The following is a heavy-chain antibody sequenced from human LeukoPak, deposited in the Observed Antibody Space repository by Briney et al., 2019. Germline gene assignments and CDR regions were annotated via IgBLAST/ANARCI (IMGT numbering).Heavy chain of an antibody. Sequence: GGSLRLSCAASGFTFSSYGMHWVRQAPGKGLEWVAVISYDGSNKYYADSVKGRFTISRDNSKNTLYLQMNSLRAEDTAVYYCTRDEGSVHCSGGSCYKWVDYFDYWGQGTLVTVSS. D-gene: IGHD2-15*01. V-gene: IGHV3-30*03. J-gene: IGHJ4*02. CDR3: TRDEGSVHCSGGSCYKWVDYFDY. CDR2: ISYDGSNK. CDR1: GFTFSSYG.